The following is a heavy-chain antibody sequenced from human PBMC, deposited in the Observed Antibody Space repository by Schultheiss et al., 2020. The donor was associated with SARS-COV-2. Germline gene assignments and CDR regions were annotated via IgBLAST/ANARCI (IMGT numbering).Heavy chain of an antibody. J-gene: IGHJ4*02. CDR3: ARGGGAAWLLDY. V-gene: IGHV3-33*08. CDR2: IWYDGSNK. D-gene: IGHD1-26*01. Sequence: GGSLRLSCAGSGFTFSNAWMNWVRQAPGKGLEWVAVIWYDGSNKYYADSVKGRFTISRDNSKNTLYLQMNSLRAEDTAVYYCARGGGAAWLLDYWGQGTLVTVSS. CDR1: GFTFSNAW.